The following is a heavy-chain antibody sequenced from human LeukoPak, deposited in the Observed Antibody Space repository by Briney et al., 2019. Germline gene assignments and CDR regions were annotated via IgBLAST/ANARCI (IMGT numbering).Heavy chain of an antibody. Sequence: PGRSLRLSCAASGFTFSSYAMHWVRQAPGKGLEWVAVISYDGSNKYYADSVKGRFTISRDNSKNTLYLQMNSLRAEDTAIYYCARDQGHGDSTFWIWGQGTMVTVSS. V-gene: IGHV3-30*04. CDR1: GFTFSSYA. D-gene: IGHD4-17*01. J-gene: IGHJ3*02. CDR3: ARDQGHGDSTFWI. CDR2: ISYDGSNK.